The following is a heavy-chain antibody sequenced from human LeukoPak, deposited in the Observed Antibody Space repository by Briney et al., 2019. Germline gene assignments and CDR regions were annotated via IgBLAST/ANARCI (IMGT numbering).Heavy chain of an antibody. CDR1: GCTFTGYY. J-gene: IGHJ5*02. CDR3: ARAMSIAVDNWFDP. Sequence: ASVKVSCKASGCTFTGYYMHWVRQAPGQGLEWMGWINPNSGGTNYAQKFQGRVTMTRDTSISTAYMELSRLRSDDTAVYYCARAMSIAVDNWFDPWGQGTLVTVSS. D-gene: IGHD6-19*01. CDR2: INPNSGGT. V-gene: IGHV1-2*02.